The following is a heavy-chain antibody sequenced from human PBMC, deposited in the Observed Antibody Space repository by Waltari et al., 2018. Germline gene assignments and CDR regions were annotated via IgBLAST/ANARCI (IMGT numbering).Heavy chain of an antibody. D-gene: IGHD1-26*01. V-gene: IGHV3-7*03. Sequence: EVQLVESGGGLVQPGGSLRLPCAASGFTFRSYSMSWVGEVPGKGLQWVANIREDGSEKYYVDSVKGRFTISRDNAKSSLYLQMNSLRVEDTAAYYCARTSAMGGRGWQYHYMDVWGRGTTVTVSS. CDR3: ARTSAMGGRGWQYHYMDV. CDR2: IREDGSEK. CDR1: GFTFRSYS. J-gene: IGHJ6*03.